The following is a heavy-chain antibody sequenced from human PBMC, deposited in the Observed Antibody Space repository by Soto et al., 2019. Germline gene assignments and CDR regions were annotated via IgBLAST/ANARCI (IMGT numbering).Heavy chain of an antibody. J-gene: IGHJ4*02. CDR3: AGRLTTAASLDY. CDR2: VHGGGST. Sequence: VQLVESGGGLIQPGGSLRLSRAASGFTVSNNHMTWVRQAAGKGLELVSFVHGGGSTSYADSVKGRFTISRDNSKNTLYLQMDSLRAEDTAIYYCAGRLTTAASLDYWCRGTLVTVSS. D-gene: IGHD3-16*01. CDR1: GFTVSNNH. V-gene: IGHV3-53*01.